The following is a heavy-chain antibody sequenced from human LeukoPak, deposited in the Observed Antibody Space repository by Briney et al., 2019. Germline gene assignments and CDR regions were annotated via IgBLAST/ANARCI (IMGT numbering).Heavy chain of an antibody. Sequence: GGSLRLSCVVSGFTFSNAAMSYAMSWVRQAPGKALEWVSGISGSGGRTFYADSVKGRFTISRDNSKNTLYLQMTSLRAGDTAVYYCAKPWGSGSYYISAIEYYFDYWGQGTLVTVSS. J-gene: IGHJ4*02. CDR3: AKPWGSGSYYISAIEYYFDY. V-gene: IGHV3-23*01. D-gene: IGHD3-10*01. CDR2: ISGSGGRT. CDR1: GFTFSNAAMSYA.